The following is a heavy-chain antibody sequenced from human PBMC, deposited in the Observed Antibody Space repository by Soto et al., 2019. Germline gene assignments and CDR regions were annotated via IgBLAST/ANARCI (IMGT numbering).Heavy chain of an antibody. CDR3: AKDGGMGTPGSWFDP. D-gene: IGHD3-10*01. Sequence: EVQLLESGGGLVQPGGSLRLSCAASGFTFNTYAMSWVRQAPGEGLEWVSAISGSGASTYYADSVKGRFTISRDNSKNTLYLQMNSLRVEDTAVYYCAKDGGMGTPGSWFDPWGQGTLVTVSP. J-gene: IGHJ5*02. V-gene: IGHV3-23*01. CDR2: ISGSGAST. CDR1: GFTFNTYA.